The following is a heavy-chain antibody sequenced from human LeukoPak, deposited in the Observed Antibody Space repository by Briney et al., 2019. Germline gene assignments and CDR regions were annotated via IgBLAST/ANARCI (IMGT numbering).Heavy chain of an antibody. Sequence: PGGSLRLSCAASGSTFSTYGMSWVRQAPGKGLEWVANIKQDGSEKYYVDSVKGRFNISRDNAKNSLYLQMNSLRAEDTAVYYCASRQQLPGGAFDIWGQGTMVTVSS. CDR1: GSTFSTYG. J-gene: IGHJ3*02. CDR2: IKQDGSEK. V-gene: IGHV3-7*01. CDR3: ASRQQLPGGAFDI. D-gene: IGHD6-13*01.